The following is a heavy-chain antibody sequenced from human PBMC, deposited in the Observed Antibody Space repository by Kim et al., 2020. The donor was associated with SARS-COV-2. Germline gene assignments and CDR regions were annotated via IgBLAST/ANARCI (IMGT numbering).Heavy chain of an antibody. CDR1: GGSFSGYY. CDR2: INHSGST. Sequence: SETLSLTCAVYGGSFSGYYWSWIRQSPGKGLEWIGEINHSGSTNFHPSLKSRVTISVDTSKNQFSLNLNSVTAADTAVYYCARPMVAANTLAPFDYWGQGNLVTVSS. J-gene: IGHJ4*02. V-gene: IGHV4-34*01. CDR3: ARPMVAANTLAPFDY. D-gene: IGHD2-15*01.